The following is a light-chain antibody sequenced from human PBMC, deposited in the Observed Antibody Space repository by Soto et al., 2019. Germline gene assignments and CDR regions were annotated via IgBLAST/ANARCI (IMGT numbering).Light chain of an antibody. CDR2: DAS. V-gene: IGKV3-20*01. J-gene: IGKJ4*01. CDR1: QTVRNNY. Sequence: EFVLTQSPGTLSLSPGERATLSCRASQTVRNNYLAWYQQKPGQAPKLLIYDASSRATGIPDRFSGGGSGTDFILTISRLEPEDFAVYYCQQFSSSPLTFGGATKVEIK. CDR3: QQFSSSPLT.